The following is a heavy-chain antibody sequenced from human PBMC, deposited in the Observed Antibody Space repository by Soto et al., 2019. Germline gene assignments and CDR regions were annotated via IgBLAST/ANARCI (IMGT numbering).Heavy chain of an antibody. Sequence: PSETLSLTCTVSGGSISSYYWIWIRQPPGKGLEWIEYIYYSGSTNYNPSLKSRVTISVDTSKNQFSLKLSSVTAADTAVYYCARDGGSDGYYGMDVWGQGTTVTVSS. CDR1: GGSISSYY. CDR2: IYYSGST. V-gene: IGHV4-59*01. CDR3: ARDGGSDGYYGMDV. D-gene: IGHD1-26*01. J-gene: IGHJ6*02.